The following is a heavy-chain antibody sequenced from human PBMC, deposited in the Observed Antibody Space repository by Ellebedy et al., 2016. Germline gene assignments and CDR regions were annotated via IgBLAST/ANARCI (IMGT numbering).Heavy chain of an antibody. CDR3: ARPIFAAHPGAFNA. Sequence: ASVKVSXXASGYTFTSYGISWVRQAPGQGLEWMGWIHTYNGNTNYAQKFLDRVTMTRDTSTGTAYMELKSLRSGDTAVYYCARPIFAAHPGAFNAWGQGSLIIVSS. D-gene: IGHD2/OR15-2a*01. V-gene: IGHV1-18*01. J-gene: IGHJ5*02. CDR2: IHTYNGNT. CDR1: GYTFTSYG.